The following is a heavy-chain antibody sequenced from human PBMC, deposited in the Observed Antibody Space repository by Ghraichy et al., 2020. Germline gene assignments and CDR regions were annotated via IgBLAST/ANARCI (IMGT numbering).Heavy chain of an antibody. CDR3: ARSQLSVVGGVKHYGMDV. D-gene: IGHD3-16*01. Sequence: SQTLSLTCTVSGGSITIYHWSWIRQPAGKGLEWIGRIYSSGSTNYNPSLKSRVTMSVDTSKNQFSLKLRSMTAADTAVYYCARSQLSVVGGVKHYGMDVWGQETTVTVSS. V-gene: IGHV4-4*07. CDR2: IYSSGST. J-gene: IGHJ6*02. CDR1: GGSITIYH.